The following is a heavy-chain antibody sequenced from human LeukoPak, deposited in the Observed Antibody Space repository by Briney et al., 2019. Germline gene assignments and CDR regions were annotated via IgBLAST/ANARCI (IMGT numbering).Heavy chain of an antibody. V-gene: IGHV4-4*07. J-gene: IGHJ4*02. CDR3: ARDMWEYSGSDY. Sequence: PSETLSLTCSVSGGSISNYYWSWIRQPAGKGLEWIGRIYTTGSTNYNPSLKSRVTISVDTSKNQFSLKLSSVTAADTAVYYCARDMWEYSGSDYWGQGTLVTVSS. CDR2: IYTTGST. CDR1: GGSISNYY. D-gene: IGHD5-12*01.